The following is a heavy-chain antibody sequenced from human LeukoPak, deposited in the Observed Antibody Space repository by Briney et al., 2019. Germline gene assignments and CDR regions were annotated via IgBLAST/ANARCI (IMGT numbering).Heavy chain of an antibody. Sequence: PGGSLRLSCAASGFTFSSSWMKWVRQAPGKGLESVAVIKEDGSEKHYVDSVKGRFAISRDNAKNSLYLQMNNVRAEDTAVYYCARALGGFSDYWGQGTLVTVSS. CDR2: IKEDGSEK. V-gene: IGHV3-7*05. J-gene: IGHJ4*02. CDR1: GFTFSSSW. CDR3: ARALGGFSDY. D-gene: IGHD3-16*01.